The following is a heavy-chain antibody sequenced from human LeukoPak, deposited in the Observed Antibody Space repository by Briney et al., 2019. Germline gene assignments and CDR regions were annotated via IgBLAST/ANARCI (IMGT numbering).Heavy chain of an antibody. D-gene: IGHD2-2*01. J-gene: IGHJ6*03. CDR3: ARDTRYCSSTSCYYYYYMDV. CDR2: IGPSGGDI. Sequence: GGSLRLSCAASGFTFSNYAMTWVRQAPGRGLEWVTVIGPSGGDIQYADSVKGRFTISRDNPANTLYLQMNSLRAEDTAVYYCARDTRYCSSTSCYYYYYMDVWGKGTTVTVSS. V-gene: IGHV3-23*01. CDR1: GFTFSNYA.